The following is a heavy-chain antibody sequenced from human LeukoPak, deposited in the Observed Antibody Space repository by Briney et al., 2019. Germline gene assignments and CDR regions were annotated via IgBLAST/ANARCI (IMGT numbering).Heavy chain of an antibody. CDR2: IYHSGST. J-gene: IGHJ6*03. CDR3: ASLHTAYYYMDV. V-gene: IGHV4-30-2*01. CDR1: GGSISSGGYY. D-gene: IGHD4-17*01. Sequence: SQTLSLTCTVSGGSISSGGYYWSWIRQPPGKGLEWIGYIYHSGSTYYNPSLKSRVTISVDTSKSQFSLKLSSVTAADTAVYYCASLHTAYYYMDVWGKGTTVTVSS.